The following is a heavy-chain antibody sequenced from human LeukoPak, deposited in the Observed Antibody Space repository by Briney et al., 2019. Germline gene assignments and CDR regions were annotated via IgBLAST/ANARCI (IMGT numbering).Heavy chain of an antibody. CDR1: GFTFSSYA. V-gene: IGHV3-23*01. Sequence: GGSLRLSCAASGFTFSSYAMSWVRQAPGKGLEWVSAISGSGGSTYYADSVKGRFTISRDSSKNTLYLQMNSLRAEDTAVYYCAKEEGRLRFGELFDYWGQGTLVTVSS. D-gene: IGHD3-10*01. CDR3: AKEEGRLRFGELFDY. J-gene: IGHJ4*02. CDR2: ISGSGGST.